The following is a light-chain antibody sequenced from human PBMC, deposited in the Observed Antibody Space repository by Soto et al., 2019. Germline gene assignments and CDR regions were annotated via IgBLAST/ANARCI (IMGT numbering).Light chain of an antibody. CDR3: QQANSFPQT. CDR1: QSISSY. J-gene: IGKJ1*01. V-gene: IGKV1-39*01. CDR2: AAS. Sequence: DIQMTQSPSSLSASVGDRVTITCRASQSISSYLNWYQQKPGKAPKLLIYAASSLQSGVPSRFSGSGSGTDFTLTISSLQPEDSATYYCQQANSFPQTFGQGTKVEIK.